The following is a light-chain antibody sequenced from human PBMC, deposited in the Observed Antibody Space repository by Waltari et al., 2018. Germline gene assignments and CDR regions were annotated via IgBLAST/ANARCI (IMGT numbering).Light chain of an antibody. Sequence: DVVMTQSPLSLPITPGQPASISCRSSQSLIYSDGNTYLSWYHQKPGQPPRLLIYKVSHRDPGVPDRFSGSGAGTDFTLKISSVEADDVGVYYCGQSTHWPLTFGGGTKVEIK. CDR3: GQSTHWPLT. V-gene: IGKV2-30*01. CDR1: QSLIYSDGNTY. J-gene: IGKJ4*01. CDR2: KVS.